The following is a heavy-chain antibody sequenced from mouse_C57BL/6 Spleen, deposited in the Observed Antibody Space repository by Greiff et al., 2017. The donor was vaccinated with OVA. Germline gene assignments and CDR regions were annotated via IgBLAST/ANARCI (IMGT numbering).Heavy chain of an antibody. CDR2: INPSNGGT. CDR1: GYTFTSYW. J-gene: IGHJ1*03. Sequence: VQLQQSGTELVKPGASVKLSCKASGYTFTSYWMHWVKQRPGQGLEWIGNINPSNGGTNYNEKFKSKATLTVDKSSSTAYMQLSSLTSEDSAVYYCARGITTVVATKYFDVWGTGTTVTVSS. CDR3: ARGITTVVATKYFDV. V-gene: IGHV1-53*01. D-gene: IGHD1-1*01.